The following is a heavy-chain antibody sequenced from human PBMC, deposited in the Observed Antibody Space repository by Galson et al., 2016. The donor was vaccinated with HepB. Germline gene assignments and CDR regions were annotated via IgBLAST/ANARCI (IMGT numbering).Heavy chain of an antibody. CDR3: ARSLRAIRWFDP. CDR1: GGSVVSGAYY. V-gene: IGHV4-31*03. J-gene: IGHJ5*02. Sequence: TLSLTCTVSGGSVVSGAYYWNWIRQHPGKGLEWIGYIYYNGNTSYNPSLKSRLTMSVDTSKNKFSLQLRSVTVADTAVYYCARSLRAIRWFDPWGHGTLVTVSA. CDR2: IYYNGNT.